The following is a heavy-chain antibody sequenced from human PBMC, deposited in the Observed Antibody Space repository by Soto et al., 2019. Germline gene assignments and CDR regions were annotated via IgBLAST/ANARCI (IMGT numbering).Heavy chain of an antibody. Sequence: DVQLVETGGGVVPPGGSLRLSCAASGLTFNRYCMHWVRHAPGKGLVWVSHINTDGSNTNYADSVKGRFTISRDNAKSALFLQMNSLRDEDTAVYYCAREFCSGGNCYTYYFDPWGQGIPVTVSS. D-gene: IGHD2-15*01. CDR2: INTDGSNT. CDR3: AREFCSGGNCYTYYFDP. V-gene: IGHV3-74*01. CDR1: GLTFNRYC. J-gene: IGHJ5*02.